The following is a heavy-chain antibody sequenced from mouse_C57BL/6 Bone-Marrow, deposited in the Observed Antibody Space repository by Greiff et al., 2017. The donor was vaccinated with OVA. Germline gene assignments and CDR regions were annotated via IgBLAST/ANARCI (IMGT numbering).Heavy chain of an antibody. CDR3: ANYGSSPYWYFDV. Sequence: EVQLQQSGPELVKPGASVKISCKASGYTFTDYYMNWVKQSHGKSLEWIGDINPNNGGTSYNQKFKGKATLNVDKSSSTAYMELRSLTSEDSAVYYCANYGSSPYWYFDVWGTGTTVTVSS. D-gene: IGHD1-1*01. J-gene: IGHJ1*03. CDR2: INPNNGGT. CDR1: GYTFTDYY. V-gene: IGHV1-26*01.